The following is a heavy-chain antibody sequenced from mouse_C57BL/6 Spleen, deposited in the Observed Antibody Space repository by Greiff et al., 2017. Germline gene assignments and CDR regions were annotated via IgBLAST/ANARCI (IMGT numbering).Heavy chain of an antibody. J-gene: IGHJ3*01. CDR3: AKASNYAGGFAY. CDR1: GYAFSSYW. D-gene: IGHD2-5*01. Sequence: QVHVKQSGAELVKPGASVKISCKASGYAFSSYWLNWVKQRPGKGLEWIGQIYPGDGDTNYNGKFKGKATLTADKSSSTAYMQLSSLTSEDSAVYFCAKASNYAGGFAYWGQGTLVTVSA. V-gene: IGHV1-80*01. CDR2: IYPGDGDT.